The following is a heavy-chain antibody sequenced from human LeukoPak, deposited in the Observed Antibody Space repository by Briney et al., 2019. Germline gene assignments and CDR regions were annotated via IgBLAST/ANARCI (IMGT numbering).Heavy chain of an antibody. CDR1: GFTFSSYA. J-gene: IGHJ6*03. D-gene: IGHD6-13*01. Sequence: QSGGSLRLSCAASGFTFSSYAMHWVRQAPGKGLEWVAVISYGGSNKYYADSVKGRFTISRDNSKNTLYLQMNSLRAEDTAVYYCASPADLYYYYYMDVWGKGTTVTVSS. V-gene: IGHV3-30-3*01. CDR3: ASPADLYYYYYMDV. CDR2: ISYGGSNK.